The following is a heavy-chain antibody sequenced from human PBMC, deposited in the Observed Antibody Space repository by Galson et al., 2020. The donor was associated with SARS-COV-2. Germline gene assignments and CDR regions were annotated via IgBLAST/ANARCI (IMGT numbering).Heavy chain of an antibody. CDR3: ARQTQYDTCIPLDS. Sequence: GGSLRLSCEASGFTFSSYEMNWVRQAPGKGLEWISYISSSSRPIYYADSVKGRFTISRDNAKNSVYLQMNSLRAEDTAVYYCARQTQYDTCIPLDSWGQGTLVTVSS. CDR2: ISSSSRPI. V-gene: IGHV3-48*03. D-gene: IGHD2-8*01. J-gene: IGHJ4*02. CDR1: GFTFSSYE.